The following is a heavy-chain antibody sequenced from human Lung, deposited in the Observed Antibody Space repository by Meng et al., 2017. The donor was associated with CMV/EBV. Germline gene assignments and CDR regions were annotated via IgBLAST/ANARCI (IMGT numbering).Heavy chain of an antibody. Sequence: FGFTGSSNYMSWVRQAAGKGLEWVSVIYSGGSIYYAESVRGRFTISRDNSNTLYLQMNNLRVEDTAMYYCARGKPEGTSGNWGWFDSWGQGALVTVSS. J-gene: IGHJ5*01. D-gene: IGHD7-27*01. CDR1: GFTGSSNY. V-gene: IGHV3-53*01. CDR2: IYSGGSI. CDR3: ARGKPEGTSGNWGWFDS.